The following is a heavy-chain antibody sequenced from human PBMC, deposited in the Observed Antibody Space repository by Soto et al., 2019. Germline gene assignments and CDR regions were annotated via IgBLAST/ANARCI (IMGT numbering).Heavy chain of an antibody. Sequence: QVQLVEAGVGVVQPGRSLRLSCAASGFTFSSYAMHWVRQAPGKGLEWVAVISYDGSNKYYADSVKGRFTISRDNSKNTMYLQMNSLRAEDTAVYYCARPDLEGGSYPAYWGQGTLVTVSS. CDR3: ARPDLEGGSYPAY. V-gene: IGHV3-30-3*01. D-gene: IGHD1-26*01. CDR2: ISYDGSNK. J-gene: IGHJ4*02. CDR1: GFTFSSYA.